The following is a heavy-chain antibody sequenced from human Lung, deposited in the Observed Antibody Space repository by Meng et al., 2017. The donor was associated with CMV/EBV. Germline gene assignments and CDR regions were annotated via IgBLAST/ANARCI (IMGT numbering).Heavy chain of an antibody. V-gene: IGHV3-23*01. J-gene: IGHJ4*02. Sequence: GESXKISCAVSGFTFSASGMAWVRQAPGKGLEWVSTISGGGENTHYADSVKGRFTISRDNSRDTMYLQMNSLRAEETAVYHCAKDVSGDWHVDYWGQGTLVTVSS. CDR1: GFTFSASG. CDR3: AKDVSGDWHVDY. CDR2: ISGGGENT. D-gene: IGHD2-21*01.